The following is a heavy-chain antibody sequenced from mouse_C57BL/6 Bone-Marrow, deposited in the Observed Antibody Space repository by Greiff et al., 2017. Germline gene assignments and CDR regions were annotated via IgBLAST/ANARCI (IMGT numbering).Heavy chain of an antibody. CDR2: ISYDGSN. D-gene: IGHD1-1*01. V-gene: IGHV3-6*01. Sequence: ESGPGLVKPSQSLSLTCSVTGYSITSGYYWNWIRQFPGNKLEWMGYISYDGSNNYNPSLKNRISITRDPSQNQFFLKLNSVTTEETATYYCAREDYGSTAWFAYWGQGTLVTVSA. J-gene: IGHJ3*01. CDR3: AREDYGSTAWFAY. CDR1: GYSITSGYY.